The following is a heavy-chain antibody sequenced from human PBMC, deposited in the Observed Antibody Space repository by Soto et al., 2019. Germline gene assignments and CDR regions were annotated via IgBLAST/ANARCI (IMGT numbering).Heavy chain of an antibody. Sequence: GGSLRLSCAASGFTFSSYAMSWVRQAPGKGLEWVSAISGSGGSTYYADSVKGRFTISRDNSKNTLYLQMNSLRAEDTAVYYCAKDGIWFGEGYYFDYWGQGTLVTVSS. V-gene: IGHV3-23*01. CDR3: AKDGIWFGEGYYFDY. J-gene: IGHJ4*02. CDR1: GFTFSSYA. D-gene: IGHD3-10*01. CDR2: ISGSGGST.